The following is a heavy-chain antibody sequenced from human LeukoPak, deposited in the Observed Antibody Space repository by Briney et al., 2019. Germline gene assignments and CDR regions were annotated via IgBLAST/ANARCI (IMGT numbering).Heavy chain of an antibody. V-gene: IGHV4-59*01. Sequence: ASETLSLTCTVSGGSISSYYWSWIRQPPGKGPEWIGYIYYSGSTNYNPSLKSRVTISVDTSKNQFSLKLSSVTAADTAVYYCARETAAAGTIGYWGQGTLVTVSS. CDR2: IYYSGST. J-gene: IGHJ4*02. D-gene: IGHD6-13*01. CDR1: GGSISSYY. CDR3: ARETAAAGTIGY.